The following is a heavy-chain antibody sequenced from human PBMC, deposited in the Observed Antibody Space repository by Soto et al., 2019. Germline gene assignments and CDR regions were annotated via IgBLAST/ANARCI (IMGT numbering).Heavy chain of an antibody. CDR1: GGTFSSYT. CDR3: ASGERKYDFWSGNNWFDP. V-gene: IGHV1-69*02. CDR2: IIPILGIA. J-gene: IGHJ5*02. Sequence: ASVKVSCKASGGTFSSYTISWVRQAPGQGLEWMGRIIPILGIANYAQKFQGRVTITADKSTSTAYMELSSLRSEDTAVYYCASGERKYDFWSGNNWFDPWGQGTLVTVSS. D-gene: IGHD3-3*01.